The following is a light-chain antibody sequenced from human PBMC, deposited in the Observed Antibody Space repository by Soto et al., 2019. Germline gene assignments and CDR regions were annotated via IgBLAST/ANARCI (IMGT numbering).Light chain of an antibody. V-gene: IGLV2-14*01. J-gene: IGLJ1*01. CDR2: QVT. Sequence: QSVLTQPASVSGSPGQSITISCTGTSSDLAIYNYVSWYQQQPGKAPKLMIYQVTNRPSGVSNRFSGSRSGNTASLTISGLQAEDEADYYCSSYTGSSTFVYVFGTGTKLTVL. CDR3: SSYTGSSTFVYV. CDR1: SSDLAIYNY.